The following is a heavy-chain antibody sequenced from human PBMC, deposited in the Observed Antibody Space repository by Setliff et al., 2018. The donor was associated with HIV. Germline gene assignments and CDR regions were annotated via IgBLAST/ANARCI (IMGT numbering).Heavy chain of an antibody. CDR2: ISLSGST. V-gene: IGHV4-38-2*02. CDR3: ARGLTAPAAAGS. D-gene: IGHD6-13*01. Sequence: SETLSLTCSVSGYSLSSASYWGWIRQSPAKGLEWIGSISLSGSTYYNPSLQSRVTISIDMSKNHFSLNLKSVTAADTAIYYCARGLTAPAAAGSWGQGMLVTVSS. CDR1: GYSLSSASY. J-gene: IGHJ5*02.